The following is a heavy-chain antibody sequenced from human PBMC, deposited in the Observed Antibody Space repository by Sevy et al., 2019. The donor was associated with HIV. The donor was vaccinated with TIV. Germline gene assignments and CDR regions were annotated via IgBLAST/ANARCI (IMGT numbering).Heavy chain of an antibody. CDR2: ISGSGGST. V-gene: IGHV3-23*01. CDR3: ANLFSSGYDILTGQDAFDI. Sequence: GGSLRLSCADSGFTFSSYAMSWVRQAPGKGLEWVSAISGSGGSTYYADSVKGRFTISRDNSKNTLYLQMNSLRAEDTAVYYCANLFSSGYDILTGQDAFDIWGQGTMVTVSS. CDR1: GFTFSSYA. D-gene: IGHD3-9*01. J-gene: IGHJ3*02.